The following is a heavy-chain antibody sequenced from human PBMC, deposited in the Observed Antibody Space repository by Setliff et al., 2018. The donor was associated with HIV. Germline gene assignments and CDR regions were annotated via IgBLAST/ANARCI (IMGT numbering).Heavy chain of an antibody. CDR3: AREDSSYHYFDS. Sequence: PSETLSLTCTVSGFSVSRGYYWGWIRQPPGKGLEWIGSVYHSGNTYYNASLKSRLTMSVNTSKNQFSLKLRSVTAADTAVYWCAREDSSYHYFDSWGQGMLVTVSS. D-gene: IGHD3-22*01. V-gene: IGHV4-38-2*02. J-gene: IGHJ4*02. CDR2: VYHSGNT. CDR1: GFSVSRGYY.